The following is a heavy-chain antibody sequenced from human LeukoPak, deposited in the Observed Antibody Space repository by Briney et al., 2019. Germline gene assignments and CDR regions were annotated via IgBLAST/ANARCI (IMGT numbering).Heavy chain of an antibody. CDR1: GFTFSNYG. J-gene: IGHJ3*02. Sequence: RRSLRLSCAASGFTFSNYGMHWVRQAPGKGLEWVAVIWYDGNNKDYADSVKGRFTISRDNSKRTMYLQMSTLRDEDTAVYYCARDRGHSLRSAFDIWGQGTMVTVSS. V-gene: IGHV3-33*01. CDR2: IWYDGNNK. CDR3: ARDRGHSLRSAFDI.